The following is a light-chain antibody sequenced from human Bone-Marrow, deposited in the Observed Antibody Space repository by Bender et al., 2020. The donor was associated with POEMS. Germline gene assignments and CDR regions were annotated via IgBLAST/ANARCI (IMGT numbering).Light chain of an antibody. Sequence: QSALSQPASVSGSPGQSTTISCTGTSSNIGAGYDVHWYQQLPGSAPKLLIYGNTNRPSGVPGRFSGSKSGASASLAITGLQADDEADYYCQSYDISQYWVFGGGTKLTVL. J-gene: IGLJ3*02. V-gene: IGLV1-40*03. CDR3: QSYDISQYWV. CDR2: GNT. CDR1: SSNIGAGYD.